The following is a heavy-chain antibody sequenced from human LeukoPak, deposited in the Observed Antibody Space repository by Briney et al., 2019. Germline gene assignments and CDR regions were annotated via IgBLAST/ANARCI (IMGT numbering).Heavy chain of an antibody. Sequence: SETLSLTCTVSGGSISSSSNYWGWIRQPPGKGLEWIGSIYYSGSTYYNPSLKSRVTISVDTSKNQFSLKVNSVTAADTAVYYCARLGDYGAYLNWFDPWGQGTLVTVSS. V-gene: IGHV4-39*01. CDR3: ARLGDYGAYLNWFDP. D-gene: IGHD4-17*01. J-gene: IGHJ5*02. CDR1: GGSISSSSNY. CDR2: IYYSGST.